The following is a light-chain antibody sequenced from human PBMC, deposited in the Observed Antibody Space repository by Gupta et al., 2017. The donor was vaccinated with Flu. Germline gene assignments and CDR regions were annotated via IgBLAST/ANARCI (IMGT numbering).Light chain of an antibody. CDR2: GGS. CDR1: LIIYYH. CDR3: QKYDTWPYS. J-gene: IGKJ2*03. V-gene: IGKV3-15*01. Sequence: SVPPEEAAILCSSARLIIYYHLAWYQQRPGRAPRLLMSGGSTRASGIPARFSGSGSGTEFTLTISSLQSEDFAVYYCQKYDTWPYSFGPGTKVEIK.